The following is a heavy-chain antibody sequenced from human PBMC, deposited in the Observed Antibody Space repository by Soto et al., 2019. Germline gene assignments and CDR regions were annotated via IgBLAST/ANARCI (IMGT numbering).Heavy chain of an antibody. Sequence: EVQLVESGGGLVQPGGSLRLSCAASGFTFSYHNMNWVRQAPGKGLEWISYIPSSSSTIYYADSVKGRFTISRDNAKSSLYLQRNSLRAEDTVVYYCTREMGAPPARGFDYWGQGALVTVSS. J-gene: IGHJ4*02. CDR2: IPSSSSTI. V-gene: IGHV3-48*01. CDR3: TREMGAPPARGFDY. D-gene: IGHD2-8*01. CDR1: GFTFSYHN.